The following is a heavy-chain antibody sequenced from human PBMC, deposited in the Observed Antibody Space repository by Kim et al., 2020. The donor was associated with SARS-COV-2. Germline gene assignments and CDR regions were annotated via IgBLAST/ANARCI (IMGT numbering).Heavy chain of an antibody. CDR3: TTVGYYYDSSGYYYSFDY. CDR1: GFTFSNAW. CDR2: IKSKTDGGTT. V-gene: IGHV3-15*01. Sequence: GGSLRLSCAASGFTFSNAWMSWVRQAPGKGLAWVGRIKSKTDGGTTDYAAPVKGRFTISRDDSKNTLYLQMNSLKTEDTAVYYCTTVGYYYDSSGYYYSFDYWGQGTLVTVSS. J-gene: IGHJ4*02. D-gene: IGHD3-22*01.